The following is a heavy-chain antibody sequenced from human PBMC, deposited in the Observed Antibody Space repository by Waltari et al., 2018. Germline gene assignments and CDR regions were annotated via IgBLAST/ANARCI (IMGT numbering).Heavy chain of an antibody. D-gene: IGHD1-1*01. J-gene: IGHJ6*03. CDR2: IYLNGNT. Sequence: HLQLHDLGPGLVKPSETLSLTCTVSGGSINTGSYYCGWIRQPPGKGLECIVNIYLNGNTCYDPHVESKVSIASDTSKNQFSLRLKSVPATDTAVYYCAGLVATGTRRGYMDVWGKGTTVTV. CDR3: AGLVATGTRRGYMDV. V-gene: IGHV4-39*01. CDR1: GGSINTGSYY.